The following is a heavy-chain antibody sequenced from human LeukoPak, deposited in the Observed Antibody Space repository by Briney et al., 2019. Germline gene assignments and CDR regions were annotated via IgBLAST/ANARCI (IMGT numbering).Heavy chain of an antibody. CDR3: TTSGYYDAFDI. CDR2: ITSKTEGGTT. D-gene: IGHD5-18*01. CDR1: GFTFSNAW. J-gene: IGHJ3*02. V-gene: IGHV3-15*01. Sequence: GGSLILSCAASGFTFSNAWMSWVRQAPGKGLEWVGRITSKTEGGTTDYAAPVKGRFTISRDDSKNTLYLQMNSLKTEETAVYYCTTSGYYDAFDIWGQGTMVTVSS.